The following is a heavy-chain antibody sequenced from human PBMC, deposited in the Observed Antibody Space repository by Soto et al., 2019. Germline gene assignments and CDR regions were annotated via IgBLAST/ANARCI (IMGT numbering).Heavy chain of an antibody. Sequence: SETLSLTCAVYGGSFSGYYWSWIRQPPGKGLEWIGEINHSGSTNYNPSLKSRVTISVDTSKNQFSLKLSSVTAADTAVYYCARGAITMVRGVIRGWYYYGMDVWGQGTTVTVSS. D-gene: IGHD3-10*01. CDR2: INHSGST. CDR3: ARGAITMVRGVIRGWYYYGMDV. J-gene: IGHJ6*02. CDR1: GGSFSGYY. V-gene: IGHV4-34*01.